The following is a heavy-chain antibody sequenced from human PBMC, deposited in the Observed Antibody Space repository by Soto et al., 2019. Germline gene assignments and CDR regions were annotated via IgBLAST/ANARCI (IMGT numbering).Heavy chain of an antibody. Sequence: QVQLVQSGAEVKKPGSSVKVSCKASGGTFSSYAISWVRQAPGQGLEWMGGIIPIFGPANSAQKFQGRVTITADESTSTAYMELSSLRSKDTAVYYCARLPVADLYRDYWGQGTLVTVSS. CDR3: ARLPVADLYRDY. CDR1: GGTFSSYA. D-gene: IGHD6-19*01. CDR2: IIPIFGPA. V-gene: IGHV1-69*12. J-gene: IGHJ4*02.